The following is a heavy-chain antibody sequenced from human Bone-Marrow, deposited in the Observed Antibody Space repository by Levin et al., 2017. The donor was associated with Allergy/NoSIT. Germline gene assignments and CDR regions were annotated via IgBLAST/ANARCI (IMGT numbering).Heavy chain of an antibody. J-gene: IGHJ6*02. D-gene: IGHD6-13*01. Sequence: GESLKISCAASGFTFSTYWMNWVRQAPGKGLEWVANIKKDGSEKYYVDSVKGRFTISRDNANNSLHLQVNSLRAEDTAVYYCARGNAAVPRLGMDVWGQGTTVTVSS. CDR3: ARGNAAVPRLGMDV. V-gene: IGHV3-7*01. CDR1: GFTFSTYW. CDR2: IKKDGSEK.